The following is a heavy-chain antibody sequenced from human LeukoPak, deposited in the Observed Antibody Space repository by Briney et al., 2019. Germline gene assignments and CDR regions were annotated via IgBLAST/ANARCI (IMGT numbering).Heavy chain of an antibody. CDR1: GFTFSSYS. CDR2: ISSNSGTI. CDR3: ARDIVNDY. J-gene: IGHJ4*02. V-gene: IGHV3-48*04. D-gene: IGHD2-21*01. Sequence: GGSPRLSCAASGFTFSSYSMNWVRQAPGKGLEWVPYISSNSGTIYYADSVKGRFTISRDNAKNSLYLQMNSLRAEDTAVYYCARDIVNDYWGQGTLVTVSS.